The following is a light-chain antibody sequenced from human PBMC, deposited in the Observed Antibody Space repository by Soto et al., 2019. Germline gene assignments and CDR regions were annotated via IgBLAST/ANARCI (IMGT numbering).Light chain of an antibody. V-gene: IGKV3-15*01. J-gene: IGKJ1*01. CDR3: QQYNNWPSWT. CDR2: GAS. Sequence: EIVMTRSPATLSVSPGERATISCRASQSVSSNLAWYQQKPGQAPRLLIYGASTRAAGIPARFSGSGSGTEFTLTISSLQSEDFAVYYCQQYNNWPSWTFGQGTKVDIK. CDR1: QSVSSN.